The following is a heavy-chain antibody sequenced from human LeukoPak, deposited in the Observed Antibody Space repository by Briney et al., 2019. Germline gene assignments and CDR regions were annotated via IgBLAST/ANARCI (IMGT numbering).Heavy chain of an antibody. CDR2: VYYSGST. CDR1: GDSISNYF. J-gene: IGHJ4*02. V-gene: IGHV4-59*08. D-gene: IGHD4-17*01. Sequence: SETLSLTCTVSGDSISNYFWGWIRQPPGKGLEWIGYVYYSGSTNFNPSLKSRVTVSLNTSKNQFSLKLRSVTAADTAVYYCARGEDDYGEYYFDYWGQGTLVTVSS. CDR3: ARGEDDYGEYYFDY.